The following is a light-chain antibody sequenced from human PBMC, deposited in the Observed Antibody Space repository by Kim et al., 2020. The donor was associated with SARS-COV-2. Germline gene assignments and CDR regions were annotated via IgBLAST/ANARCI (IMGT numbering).Light chain of an antibody. Sequence: PGERATLSCRASQSVSSNLAWYQQKPGQAPRLLIYGASTRATDIPARFSASGSGTEFTLTISSLQSEDFAIYYCQQYNNWPPAFTFGPGTKVDIK. J-gene: IGKJ3*01. CDR2: GAS. V-gene: IGKV3-15*01. CDR3: QQYNNWPPAFT. CDR1: QSVSSN.